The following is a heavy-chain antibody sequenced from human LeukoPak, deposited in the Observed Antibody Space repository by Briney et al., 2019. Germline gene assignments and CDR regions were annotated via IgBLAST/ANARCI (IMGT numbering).Heavy chain of an antibody. CDR2: IYPGDSDT. D-gene: IGHD3-16*01. CDR1: GCSFTSYW. V-gene: IGHV5-51*01. Sequence: GESLKISCKGSGCSFTSYWIGWVRQMPGKGLEGMGIIYPGDSDTRYSPSFQGQVTISADKSISTAYLQWSSLKASDTAMYYCARHQGAASRNLLHYYYYGMDVWGQGTTVTVSS. J-gene: IGHJ6*02. CDR3: ARHQGAASRNLLHYYYYGMDV.